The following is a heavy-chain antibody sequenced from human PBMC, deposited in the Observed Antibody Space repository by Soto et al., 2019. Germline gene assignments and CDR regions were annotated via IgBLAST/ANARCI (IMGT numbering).Heavy chain of an antibody. D-gene: IGHD2-21*01. Sequence: EVQLVESGGGLVQPGGSLRLSCAASGFSFSSHSMKWVRQAPGKGLEWVSYISSSGSTIYYADSVKGRFTISRDNAKNSRYLQMNSLRDDDTAVYYCARGRGYCGGTNCYLAYWGQGALVTVSS. CDR3: ARGRGYCGGTNCYLAY. CDR1: GFSFSSHS. J-gene: IGHJ4*02. CDR2: ISSSGSTI. V-gene: IGHV3-48*02.